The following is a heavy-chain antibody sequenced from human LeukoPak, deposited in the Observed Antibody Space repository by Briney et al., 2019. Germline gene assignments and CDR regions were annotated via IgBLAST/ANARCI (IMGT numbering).Heavy chain of an antibody. Sequence: GGSLRLSCAASGFTFSSYAMSWVRQAPGKGLEWVSAISGSGGSTYYADSVKGRFTISRDNSKNTLYLQTNSLRAEDTAVYYCAGYYDILTGYYTFDYWGQGTLVTVSS. J-gene: IGHJ4*02. CDR2: ISGSGGST. V-gene: IGHV3-23*01. CDR3: AGYYDILTGYYTFDY. CDR1: GFTFSSYA. D-gene: IGHD3-9*01.